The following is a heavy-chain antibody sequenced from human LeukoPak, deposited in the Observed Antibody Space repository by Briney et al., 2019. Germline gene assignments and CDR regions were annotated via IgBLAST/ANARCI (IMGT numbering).Heavy chain of an antibody. V-gene: IGHV3-21*01. Sequence: GGSLRLSCAASGFTLSSYAMSWVRQAPGKGLEWVSSISSSSSYIYYADSVKGRFTISRDNAKNSLYLQMNSLRAEDTAVYYCATCGSSLKYYYGMDVWGQGTTVTVSS. CDR2: ISSSSSYI. CDR1: GFTLSSYA. D-gene: IGHD1-26*01. CDR3: ATCGSSLKYYYGMDV. J-gene: IGHJ6*02.